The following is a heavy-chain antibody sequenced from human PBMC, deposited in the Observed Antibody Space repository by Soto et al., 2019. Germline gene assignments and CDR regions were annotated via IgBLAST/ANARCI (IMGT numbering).Heavy chain of an antibody. D-gene: IGHD3-10*01. Sequence: PSETLSLTCAVYGGSFSGYYWSWIRQPPGKGLEWIGEINHSGSTNYNPSLKSRVTISVDTSKNQFSLKLSSVTAADTAVYYCARGRGCYYGSGTPGWSDLCGQGTLGSVSS. V-gene: IGHV4-34*01. CDR1: GGSFSGYY. CDR2: INHSGST. CDR3: ARGRGCYYGSGTPGWSDL. J-gene: IGHJ5*02.